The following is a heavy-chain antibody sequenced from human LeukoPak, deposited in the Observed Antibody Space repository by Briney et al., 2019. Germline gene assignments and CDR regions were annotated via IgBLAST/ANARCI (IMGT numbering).Heavy chain of an antibody. CDR2: IYPGDSDT. J-gene: IGHJ4*02. V-gene: IGHV5-51*01. CDR3: ARDYDSSGPGFDY. CDR1: GYNFTRSW. D-gene: IGHD3-22*01. Sequence: GESLKISCKGSGYNFTRSWIAWVRQMPGKGLEWMGIIYPGDSDTRYSPSFQGQVTISADKSISTAYLQWSSLKASDTAMYYCARDYDSSGPGFDYWGQGTLVTVSS.